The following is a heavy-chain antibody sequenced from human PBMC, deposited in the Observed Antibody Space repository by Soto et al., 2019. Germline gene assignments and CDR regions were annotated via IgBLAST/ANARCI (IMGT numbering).Heavy chain of an antibody. V-gene: IGHV4-39*01. J-gene: IGHJ1*01. CDR1: GGSVTSSGNY. Sequence: QLQLQESGPGLVKPSETLSLTCTVSGGSVTSSGNYWGWVRQPPGKVLEWIGSVHKTGTTYYNPSLKSRVTISVDTSKSQSSLGLTSVTAADTSVYYCTRGLTSPSAAGIWGQGTRVTVSS. CDR2: VHKTGTT. CDR3: TRGLTSPSAAGI.